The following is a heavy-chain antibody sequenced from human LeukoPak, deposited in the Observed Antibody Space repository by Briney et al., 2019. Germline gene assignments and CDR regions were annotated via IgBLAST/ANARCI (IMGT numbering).Heavy chain of an antibody. D-gene: IGHD2-21*02. CDR1: GFTFSSYS. V-gene: IGHV3-21*01. J-gene: IGHJ4*02. CDR3: ARDPHAYCGGDCPNGSFDY. CDR2: ISSSYI. Sequence: GGSLRLSCAASGFTFSSYSMNWVRQAPGKGLEWVSSISSSYIYYADSVKGRFTISRDNAKNSLYLQMDSLRAEDTAVYYCARDPHAYCGGDCPNGSFDYWGQGTLVTVSS.